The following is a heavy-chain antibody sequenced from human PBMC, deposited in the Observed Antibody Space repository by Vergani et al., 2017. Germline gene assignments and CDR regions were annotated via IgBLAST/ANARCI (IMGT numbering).Heavy chain of an antibody. J-gene: IGHJ5*01. D-gene: IGHD1-26*01. V-gene: IGHV3-23*01. CDR1: GFTFSTYA. CDR2: LTGGGGST. CDR3: VKDAGSYENCFDS. Sequence: EVPLLESGGSLKQPGGSVRLPCAASGFTFSTYAMHWVRQAPGKGLEWVSALTGGGGSTYYADSFKGRFIISRDNSRDTLYLQMNSLRPEDTATYYCVKDAGSYENCFDSWGQGTLVTVSS.